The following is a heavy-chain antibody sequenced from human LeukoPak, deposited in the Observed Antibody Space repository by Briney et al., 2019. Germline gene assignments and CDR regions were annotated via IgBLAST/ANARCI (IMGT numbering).Heavy chain of an antibody. J-gene: IGHJ4*02. CDR1: GFTFSNYG. V-gene: IGHV3-33*01. CDR2: IWYDGSNK. Sequence: GRSLRLSCAASGFTFSNYGMRWVRQAPGKGLEWVAGIWYDGSNKYYADSVRGRFTISRDNSQNTLHLQMNSLRGDDTAVYYCARDRGDNASGKSYFDYWGRGTVVTVSS. CDR3: ARDRGDNASGKSYFDY. D-gene: IGHD3-10*01.